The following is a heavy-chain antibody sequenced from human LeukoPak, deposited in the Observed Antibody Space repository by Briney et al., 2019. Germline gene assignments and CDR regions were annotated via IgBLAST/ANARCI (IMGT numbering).Heavy chain of an antibody. CDR3: ARGARKGDDYGGFFEH. CDR2: ISSSGSTI. J-gene: IGHJ4*02. D-gene: IGHD4-23*01. CDR1: GFTFSSYE. Sequence: GGSLRLSCAASGFTFSSYEMNWVRQAPGKGLEGVSYISSSGSTIYYADSVKGRFTISRDKAKNSLYLQMNSLRAEDTPVYYCARGARKGDDYGGFFEHWGQGTLVTVSS. V-gene: IGHV3-48*03.